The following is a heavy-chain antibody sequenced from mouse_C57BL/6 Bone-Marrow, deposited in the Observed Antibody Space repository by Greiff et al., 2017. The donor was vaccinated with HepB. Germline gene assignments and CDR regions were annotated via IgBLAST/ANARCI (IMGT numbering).Heavy chain of an antibody. Sequence: EVQVVESGGDLVKPGGSLKLSCAASGFTFSSYGMSWVRQTPDKRLEWVATISSGGSYTYYPDSVKGRFTISRDNAKNTLYLQMSSLKSEDTAMYYCARPLGRGDFDYWGQGTTLTVSS. J-gene: IGHJ2*01. CDR1: GFTFSSYG. CDR2: ISSGGSYT. CDR3: ARPLGRGDFDY. V-gene: IGHV5-6*01. D-gene: IGHD1-1*01.